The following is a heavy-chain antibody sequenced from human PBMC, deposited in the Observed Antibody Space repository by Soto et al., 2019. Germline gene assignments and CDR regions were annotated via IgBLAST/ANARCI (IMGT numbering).Heavy chain of an antibody. CDR3: ARDMHAGFTHYFDP. D-gene: IGHD1-26*01. CDR2: TYYRSKWYN. CDR1: GDSVSSNSAA. J-gene: IGHJ5*02. V-gene: IGHV6-1*01. Sequence: SQTLSLTCAIPGDSVSSNSAAWNWIRQSPSRGLEWLGRTYYRSKWYNDYAVSVKSRITINPDTSKNQLSLKLTSMTAADTAVYYCARDMHAGFTHYFDPWGQGTLVTVSS.